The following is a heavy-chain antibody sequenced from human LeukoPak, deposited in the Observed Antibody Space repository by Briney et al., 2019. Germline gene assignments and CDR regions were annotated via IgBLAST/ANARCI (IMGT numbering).Heavy chain of an antibody. V-gene: IGHV3-11*01. D-gene: IGHD2/OR15-2a*01. CDR1: GFTFSDYY. J-gene: IGHJ3*02. Sequence: PGGSLRLSCAASGFTFSDYYMSWIRQAPGKGLEWVSYISSSGSTIYYADSVKGRFTISRDNAKNSLYLQMNSLRAEDTAVYYCAKEELGGNPLAFDIWGQGTMVTVSS. CDR2: ISSSGSTI. CDR3: AKEELGGNPLAFDI.